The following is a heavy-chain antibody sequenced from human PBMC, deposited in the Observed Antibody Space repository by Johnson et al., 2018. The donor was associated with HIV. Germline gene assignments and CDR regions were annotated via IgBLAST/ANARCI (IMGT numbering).Heavy chain of an antibody. V-gene: IGHV3-30-3*02. J-gene: IGHJ3*02. CDR2: ISYDGSNK. CDR3: AKEEEDAFDI. Sequence: QMQLVESGGGVVQPGGSLRLSCAASGFTFSSYAMHWVRQAPGKGLEWVAVISYDGSNKYYADSVKGRFTISRDNSKNTLYLQMNSLRAEDTAVYYCAKEEEDAFDIWGQGTMVTVSS. CDR1: GFTFSSYA.